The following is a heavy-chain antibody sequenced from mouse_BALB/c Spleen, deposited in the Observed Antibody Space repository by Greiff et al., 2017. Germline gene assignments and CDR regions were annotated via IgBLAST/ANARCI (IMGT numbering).Heavy chain of an antibody. Sequence: EVKVVESGGGLVQPGGSRKLSCAASGFTFSSFGMHWVRQAPEKGLEWVAYISSGSSTIYYADTVKGRFTISRDNPKNTLFLQMTSLRSEDTAMYYCARYGDYDPFAYWGQGTLVTVSA. J-gene: IGHJ3*01. CDR3: ARYGDYDPFAY. V-gene: IGHV5-17*02. D-gene: IGHD2-4*01. CDR1: GFTFSSFG. CDR2: ISSGSSTI.